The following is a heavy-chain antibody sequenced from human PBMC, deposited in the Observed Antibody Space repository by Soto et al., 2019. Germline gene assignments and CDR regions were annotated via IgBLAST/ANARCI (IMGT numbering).Heavy chain of an antibody. D-gene: IGHD6-19*01. CDR2: INHSGST. CDR1: GGSFSGYY. J-gene: IGHJ4*02. V-gene: IGHV4-34*01. CDR3: ARGRWLGLFDY. Sequence: KPSETLSLTCAVYGGSFSGYYWSWIRQPPGKGLEWIGEINHSGSTNYNPSLKSRVTISVDTSKNQFSLKLSSVTAADTAVYYCARGRWLGLFDYWGQGTLVTVSS.